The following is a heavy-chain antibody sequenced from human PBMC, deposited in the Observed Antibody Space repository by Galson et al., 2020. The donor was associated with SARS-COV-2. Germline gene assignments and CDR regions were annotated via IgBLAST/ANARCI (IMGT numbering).Heavy chain of an antibody. D-gene: IGHD3-10*01. Sequence: SETLSLTCTVSGGSISSYYWSWIRQPPGKGLEWIGYIYYSGSTNYNPSLKSRVTISVDTSKNQFSLKLSSVTAADTAVYYCARDRLWFGVRRDYYYYYGMDVWGQGTTVTVSS. J-gene: IGHJ6*02. V-gene: IGHV4-59*01. CDR1: GGSISSYY. CDR2: IYYSGST. CDR3: ARDRLWFGVRRDYYYYYGMDV.